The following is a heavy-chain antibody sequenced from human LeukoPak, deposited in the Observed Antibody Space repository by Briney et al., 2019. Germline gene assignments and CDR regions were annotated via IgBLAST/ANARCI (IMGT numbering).Heavy chain of an antibody. CDR2: INQDGTKK. J-gene: IGHJ3*02. D-gene: IGHD5-12*01. Sequence: HPGGSLRLSCAASGFTFSSSWMSWVRQAPGKGLEWVANINQDGTKKYYVGSVKDRFTISRDNAKNSLYLQMNSLRAEDTAVYYCAREATNTRAAFDIWGQGTMVAVSS. V-gene: IGHV3-7*01. CDR3: AREATNTRAAFDI. CDR1: GFTFSSSW.